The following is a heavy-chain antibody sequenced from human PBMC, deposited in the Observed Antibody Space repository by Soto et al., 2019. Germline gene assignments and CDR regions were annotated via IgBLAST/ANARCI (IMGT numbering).Heavy chain of an antibody. V-gene: IGHV1-69*02. CDR3: AVKARGYSGYENFDY. D-gene: IGHD5-12*01. Sequence: QVQLVQSGAEVKKPGSSVKVSCKASGGTFSSYTISWVRQAAGQGLEWMGRIIPLLGIANYAQKFQGRVTITADKSTSTAYMELSSLRSEDTAVYYCAVKARGYSGYENFDYWGQGTLVTVSS. CDR2: IIPLLGIA. J-gene: IGHJ4*02. CDR1: GGTFSSYT.